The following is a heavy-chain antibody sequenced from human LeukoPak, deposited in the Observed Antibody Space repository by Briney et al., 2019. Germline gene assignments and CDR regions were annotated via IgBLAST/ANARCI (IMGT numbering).Heavy chain of an antibody. D-gene: IGHD2-8*01. V-gene: IGHV3-72*01. CDR1: GFTFSAHY. CDR3: IRVNNGYAKDFDY. J-gene: IGHJ4*02. CDR2: SRNKANSYTT. Sequence: GGSLRLSCAASGFTFSAHYLDWVRQAPGKGLEWVGRSRNKANSYTTEYAASVRGRFTISRDDSKNSLYLQMNSLKIEDTAVDYCIRVNNGYAKDFDYWGQGTLVTVSS.